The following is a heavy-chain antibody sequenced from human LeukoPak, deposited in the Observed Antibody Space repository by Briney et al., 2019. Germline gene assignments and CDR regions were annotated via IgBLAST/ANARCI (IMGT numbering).Heavy chain of an antibody. V-gene: IGHV3-53*01. Sequence: GGSLRLSCAASGFTVSTNYMTWVRQAPGKVLECVSLIYSGGDTWYGDSVKGRFTVSRDNSKNTLYLQMNSLRAEDTAVYYCARDRGYAMDVWGQGTTVTVSS. J-gene: IGHJ6*02. CDR3: ARDRGYAMDV. CDR2: IYSGGDT. CDR1: GFTVSTNY.